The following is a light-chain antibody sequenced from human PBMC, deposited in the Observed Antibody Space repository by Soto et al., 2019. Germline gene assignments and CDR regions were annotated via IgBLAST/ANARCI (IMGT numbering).Light chain of an antibody. CDR2: EAS. J-gene: IGKJ4*01. CDR1: QSVRTT. CDR3: KQHKDWFPFT. V-gene: IGKV3D-15*01. Sequence: EIVMTQSPATLSVSPGERATLSSRASQSVRTTLAWYQQKPGQAPRLLIYEASTRATGIPARFSGSGSGTEFSLTISSLQSEDVAVYYCKQHKDWFPFTFGGGTQVEI.